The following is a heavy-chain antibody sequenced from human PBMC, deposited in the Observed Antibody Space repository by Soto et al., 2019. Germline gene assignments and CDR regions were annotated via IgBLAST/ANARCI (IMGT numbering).Heavy chain of an antibody. CDR3: AREITAPRVSAAASVYRSNWLDP. CDR1: GGSISSGGYY. CDR2: IYYSGST. J-gene: IGHJ5*02. Sequence: SETLSLTCTVSGGSISSGGYYWSWIRQHPGKGLEWIGYIYYSGSTYYNPSLKSRVTISVDTSKNQFSLKLSSVTATDTAVYSCAREITAPRVSAAASVYRSNWLDPSGQGTLVTVSS. V-gene: IGHV4-31*03. D-gene: IGHD6-13*01.